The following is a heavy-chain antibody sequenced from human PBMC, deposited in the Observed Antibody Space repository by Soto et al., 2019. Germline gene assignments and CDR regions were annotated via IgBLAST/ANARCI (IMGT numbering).Heavy chain of an antibody. D-gene: IGHD3-22*01. Sequence: SLRLSCAASGFTFSSYAMHWVRQAPGKGLEWVAVISYDGSNKYYADSVKGRFTISRDNSKNTLYLQMNSLRAEDTAVYYCARGSKQSYYDSSGYPPCYWGQGTLVTVSP. V-gene: IGHV3-30-3*01. J-gene: IGHJ4*02. CDR3: ARGSKQSYYDSSGYPPCY. CDR2: ISYDGSNK. CDR1: GFTFSSYA.